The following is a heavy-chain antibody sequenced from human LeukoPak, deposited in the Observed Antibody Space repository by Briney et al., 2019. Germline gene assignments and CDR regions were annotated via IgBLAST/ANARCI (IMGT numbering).Heavy chain of an antibody. V-gene: IGHV3-30-3*01. CDR1: GFTFSSYA. CDR2: ISYDGSNK. J-gene: IGHJ4*02. Sequence: GGSLRLSCAASGFTFSSYAMHWVRQAPGKGLEWVAVISYDGSNKYYADSVKGRFTISRDNSKNTLYLQMNSLRAEDTAVYYCARDQAYCGGDCYPDYWGQGTLVTVSS. D-gene: IGHD2-21*02. CDR3: ARDQAYCGGDCYPDY.